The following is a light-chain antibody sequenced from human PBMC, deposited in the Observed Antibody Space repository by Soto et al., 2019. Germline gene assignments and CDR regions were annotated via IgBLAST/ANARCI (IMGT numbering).Light chain of an antibody. CDR3: HQFGYSPRT. CDR2: ATS. CDR1: QTVNSDY. V-gene: IGKV3-20*01. Sequence: EIVLTQSPGTLSLSPGETATLSCMASQTVNSDYLAWFQQRPGQDPRLLIFATSRRATDIPDRLSGSGSGTDFNLDIRRLEPEDFAVYYCHQFGYSPRTFGQGTKVDIK. J-gene: IGKJ1*01.